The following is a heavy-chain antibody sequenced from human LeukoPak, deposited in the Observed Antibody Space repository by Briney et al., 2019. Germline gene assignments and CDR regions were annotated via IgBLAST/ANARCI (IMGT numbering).Heavy chain of an antibody. CDR3: ARDLSSSYYYVFDY. V-gene: IGHV1-18*01. CDR2: VGAFNGDT. J-gene: IGHJ4*02. Sequence: GASVKVSCKASGYTFSNYGISWIRQAPGQGLEWVGWVGAFNGDTNYAQKFRGRVTMTTDTSATTAYMELRSLRSDDTAVYYCARDLSSSYYYVFDYWGQGTLVTVSS. D-gene: IGHD3-22*01. CDR1: GYTFSNYG.